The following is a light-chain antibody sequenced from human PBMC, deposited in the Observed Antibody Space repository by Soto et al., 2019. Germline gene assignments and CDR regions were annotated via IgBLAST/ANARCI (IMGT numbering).Light chain of an antibody. CDR3: SSYAGSNNPVI. CDR1: SSDVGGYNY. V-gene: IGLV2-8*01. Sequence: QSALTQPPSASGSPGQSVTISCTGTSSDVGGYNYVSWYQQHPGKAPKFLIFEVSKRPSGVHDRFSGSKSGNTASLTVSGLQADEEADYYCSSYAGSNNPVIFGGGTKLTVL. J-gene: IGLJ2*01. CDR2: EVS.